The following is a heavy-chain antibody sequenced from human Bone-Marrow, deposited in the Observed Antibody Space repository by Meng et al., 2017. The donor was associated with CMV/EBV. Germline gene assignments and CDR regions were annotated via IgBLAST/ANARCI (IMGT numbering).Heavy chain of an antibody. CDR3: ARDWQLHLGGVDY. CDR1: GYTFTSYY. D-gene: IGHD4-23*01. J-gene: IGHJ4*02. CDR2: INPSGGST. Sequence: ASVKVSCKASGYTFTSYYMHWVRQAPGQGLEWMGIINPSGGSTSYAQKFQGRVTMTRDTSTSTVYMELSRLRSDDTAVYYCARDWQLHLGGVDYWGQGTLVTVSS. V-gene: IGHV1-46*01.